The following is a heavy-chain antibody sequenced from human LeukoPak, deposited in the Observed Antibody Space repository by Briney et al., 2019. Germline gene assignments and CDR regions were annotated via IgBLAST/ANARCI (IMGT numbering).Heavy chain of an antibody. CDR1: GFTFSSYS. V-gene: IGHV3-21*01. CDR3: ARDLGLMVYAIMID. J-gene: IGHJ4*02. D-gene: IGHD2-8*01. Sequence: GGSLRLSCAASGFTFSSYSMNWVRQAPGKGLEWVSSISSSSSYIYYADSVKGRFTISRDNAKNSLYLQMNSLRAEDTAVYYCARDLGLMVYAIMIDWGQGTLVTVSS. CDR2: ISSSSSYI.